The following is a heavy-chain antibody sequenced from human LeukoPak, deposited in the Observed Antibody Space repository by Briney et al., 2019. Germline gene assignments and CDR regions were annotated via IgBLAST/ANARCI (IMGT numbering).Heavy chain of an antibody. D-gene: IGHD1-26*01. Sequence: ASVKVSCKASGYTFTGYYMHWVRQAPGQGLEWMGWINPNSGGTNYAQKFQRRVTMTRDTSISTAYMELSRLGSDDTAVYYCARDRTPGSIVGATGYYYYMDVWGKGTTVTISS. V-gene: IGHV1-2*02. CDR2: INPNSGGT. CDR3: ARDRTPGSIVGATGYYYYMDV. J-gene: IGHJ6*03. CDR1: GYTFTGYY.